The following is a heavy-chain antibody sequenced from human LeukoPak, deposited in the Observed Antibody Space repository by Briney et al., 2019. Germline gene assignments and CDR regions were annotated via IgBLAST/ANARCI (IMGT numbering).Heavy chain of an antibody. Sequence: PGRSLRLSCAAPGFTFNSYGMHWVRQAPGKGLEWVAVISYDGSNKYYADSVKGRFTISRDNSKNTLYLQMNSLRAEDTAVYYCAKDDGNLTPFDYWGQGTLVTVSS. V-gene: IGHV3-30*18. D-gene: IGHD4-23*01. J-gene: IGHJ4*02. CDR3: AKDDGNLTPFDY. CDR2: ISYDGSNK. CDR1: GFTFNSYG.